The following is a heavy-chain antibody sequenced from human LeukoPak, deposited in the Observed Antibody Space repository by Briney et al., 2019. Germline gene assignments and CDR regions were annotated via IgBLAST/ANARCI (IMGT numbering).Heavy chain of an antibody. V-gene: IGHV4-59*08. J-gene: IGHJ4*02. CDR2: IYHSGST. Sequence: GSLRLSCAASGFTFSNAWMSWIRQPPGKGLEYIGYIYHSGSTNYNPSLKSRVTISVDTSKNQFSLKLSSVTAADTAVYYCARLYYYDSSGYYYTFDYWGQGTLVTVSS. D-gene: IGHD3-22*01. CDR1: GFTFSNAW. CDR3: ARLYYYDSSGYYYTFDY.